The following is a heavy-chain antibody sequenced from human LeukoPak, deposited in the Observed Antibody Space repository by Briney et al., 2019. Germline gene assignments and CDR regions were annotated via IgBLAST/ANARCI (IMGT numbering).Heavy chain of an antibody. CDR2: ISGSGDST. CDR1: GFTFSSYA. Sequence: GGSLRLSCVASGFTFSSYAMSWVRQGPEKGLEWVSGISGSGDSTYYADSVKGRFTISRENSRDTLYLQMNSLRADDTAVYYCAKGRSGRYSPTWDYWGQGTLVTVSS. D-gene: IGHD1-26*01. J-gene: IGHJ4*02. CDR3: AKGRSGRYSPTWDY. V-gene: IGHV3-23*01.